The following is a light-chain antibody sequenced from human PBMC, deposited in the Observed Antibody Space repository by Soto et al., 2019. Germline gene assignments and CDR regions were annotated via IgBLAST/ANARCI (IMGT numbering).Light chain of an antibody. V-gene: IGKV1-33*01. J-gene: IGKJ4*01. CDR1: HDISNY. CDR2: DAS. CDR3: QQYDNLPSLT. Sequence: DFQMTQSPSSLSASVGDRVTITCQASHDISNYLNWYQQKPQKAPKLLIYDASNLEIGVPSRFXGNGSGTDFTFTISSLQPEDFATYYCQQYDNLPSLTFGGGTKVEIK.